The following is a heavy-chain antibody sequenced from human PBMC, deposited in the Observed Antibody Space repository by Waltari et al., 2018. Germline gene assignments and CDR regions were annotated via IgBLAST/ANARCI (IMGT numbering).Heavy chain of an antibody. J-gene: IGHJ4*02. V-gene: IGHV4-61*02. CDR2: IYTSGGT. Sequence: QVQLQESGPGLVKPSQTLSLTCTVSGGSISSGSYYWSWIRQPAGKGLEWIGRIYTSGGTNYNPSLKSRVTISVDTSKNQFSLKLSSVTAADTAVYYCARTAPNLAAAGIFDYWGQGTLVTVSS. CDR1: GGSISSGSYY. D-gene: IGHD6-13*01. CDR3: ARTAPNLAAAGIFDY.